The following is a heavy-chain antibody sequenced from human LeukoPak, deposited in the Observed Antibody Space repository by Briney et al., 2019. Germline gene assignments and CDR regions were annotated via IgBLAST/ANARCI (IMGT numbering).Heavy chain of an antibody. V-gene: IGHV5-10-1*01. CDR1: GYSFTSYR. CDR3: ARASAEGYYYYGMDV. D-gene: IGHD6-25*01. Sequence: GESLKISCKGSGYSFTSYRISWVRQMPGKGLEWMGRIDPSDSYTNYSPSFQGHVTISADKSISTAYLQWSSLKASDTAMYYCARASAEGYYYYGMDVWGKGTTVTVSS. J-gene: IGHJ6*04. CDR2: IDPSDSYT.